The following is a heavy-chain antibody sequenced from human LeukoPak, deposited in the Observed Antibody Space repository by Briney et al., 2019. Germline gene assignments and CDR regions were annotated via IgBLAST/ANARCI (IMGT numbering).Heavy chain of an antibody. D-gene: IGHD4-23*01. Sequence: ASVKVSCKASGYTFTSYDINWVRQATGQGLEWMGWMNPNSGNTGYAQKFQGRVTMTRNTSISTAYMELSSLRSEDTAVYYCARDSGGNSDYYYYYMDVWGKGTTVTVSS. J-gene: IGHJ6*03. CDR1: GYTFTSYD. V-gene: IGHV1-8*01. CDR2: MNPNSGNT. CDR3: ARDSGGNSDYYYYYMDV.